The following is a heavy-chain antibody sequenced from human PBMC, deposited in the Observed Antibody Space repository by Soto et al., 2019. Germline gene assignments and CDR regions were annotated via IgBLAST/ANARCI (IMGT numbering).Heavy chain of an antibody. V-gene: IGHV3-66*01. Sequence: EVQVVESGGGLVQPGGSLRLSCAASGFTVTKTYMSWVRQAPGKGLEWVSVIYGGGTTYHADSVKGRFSTSRDSSKNTLYLQMNSLRAEDTAVYYCARGGSSVTYYAHWNFDLWGRGTLVTVSS. CDR3: ARGGSSVTYYAHWNFDL. CDR2: IYGGGTT. CDR1: GFTVTKTY. D-gene: IGHD3-10*01. J-gene: IGHJ2*01.